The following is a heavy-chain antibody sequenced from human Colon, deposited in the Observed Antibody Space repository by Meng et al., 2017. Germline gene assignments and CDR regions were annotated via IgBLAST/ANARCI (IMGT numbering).Heavy chain of an antibody. J-gene: IGHJ5*02. V-gene: IGHV3-21*01. Sequence: GGSLRLSCAASGFTFSSYSMIWVRQAPGKGLEWVSYITTRSAYIYYADSVKGRFTISRDNANNPLYLQINSLRAEATAVYYCARDSSGYDFRPWGQGTLVTVSS. CDR3: ARDSSGYDFRP. D-gene: IGHD5-12*01. CDR1: GFTFSSYS. CDR2: ITTRSAYI.